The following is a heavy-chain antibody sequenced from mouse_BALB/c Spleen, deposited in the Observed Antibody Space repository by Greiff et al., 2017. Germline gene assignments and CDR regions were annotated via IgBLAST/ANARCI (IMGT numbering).Heavy chain of an antibody. Sequence: EVQLVESGGGLVKPGGSLKLSCAASGFTFSSYAMSWVRQTPEKRLEWVASISSGGSTYYPDSVKGRFTISRDNARNFLYLQMSSLRSEDTAMYYCAKTYGKGDYFDYWGQGTTLTVSS. CDR3: AKTYGKGDYFDY. D-gene: IGHD1-1*02. CDR2: ISSGGST. V-gene: IGHV5-6-5*01. J-gene: IGHJ2*01. CDR1: GFTFSSYA.